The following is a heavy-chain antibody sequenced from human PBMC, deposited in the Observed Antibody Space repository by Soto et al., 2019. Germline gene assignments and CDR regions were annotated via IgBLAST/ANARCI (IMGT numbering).Heavy chain of an antibody. J-gene: IGHJ6*02. V-gene: IGHV3-13*01. D-gene: IGHD3-10*01. CDR1: GFTFSSYD. CDR2: IGTAGDT. Sequence: EVQLVESGGGLVQPGGSLRLSCAASGFTFSSYDMHWVRQATGKGLEWVSAIGTAGDTYYPGSVKGRFTISRENAKNSLYLQMNSLRAEDTAVYYCARALWFGTGDHYYYGMDVWGQGTTVTVSS. CDR3: ARALWFGTGDHYYYGMDV.